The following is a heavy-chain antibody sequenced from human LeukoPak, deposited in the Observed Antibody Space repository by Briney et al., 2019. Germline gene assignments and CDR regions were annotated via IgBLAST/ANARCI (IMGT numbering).Heavy chain of an antibody. Sequence: PGRSLRLSCAASGFTFSSYAMPWVRRAPGKGLEWVAVISYDGSNKYYADSVKGRLTISRDNSKNTLYLQMNSLRAEDTAVYYCARDGGREGSSWPGYYYMDVWGKGTTVTVSS. V-gene: IGHV3-30*01. J-gene: IGHJ6*03. D-gene: IGHD6-13*01. CDR1: GFTFSSYA. CDR3: ARDGGREGSSWPGYYYMDV. CDR2: ISYDGSNK.